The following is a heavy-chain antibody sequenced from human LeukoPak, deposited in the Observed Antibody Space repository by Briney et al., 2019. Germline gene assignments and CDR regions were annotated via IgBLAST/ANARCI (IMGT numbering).Heavy chain of an antibody. V-gene: IGHV7-4-1*02. CDR2: IDTKTGNP. CDR3: AIHPSDSSGYFSY. J-gene: IGHJ4*02. D-gene: IGHD3-22*01. Sequence: ASVTVSCKASGYTFSSCAINWVRPAPGQGLEYMGWIDTKTGNPTYAQGFTGRFVFSLDTSVSTAYLQISSLKAEDTAVYYCAIHPSDSSGYFSYWGQGALVTVSS. CDR1: GYTFSSCA.